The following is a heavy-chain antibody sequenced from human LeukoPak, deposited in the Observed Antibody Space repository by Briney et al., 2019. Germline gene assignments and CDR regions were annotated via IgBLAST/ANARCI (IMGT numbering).Heavy chain of an antibody. CDR2: IIPIFGTA. D-gene: IGHD6-13*01. CDR3: ARMVGSWYYFDY. Sequence: SVKASCKASGGTFSSYAISWVRQAPGQGLEWMGGIIPIFGTANYAQKFQGRVTITADESTSTAYMELSSLRSEDTAVYYCARMVGSWYYFDYWGQGTLVTVSS. V-gene: IGHV1-69*13. J-gene: IGHJ4*02. CDR1: GGTFSSYA.